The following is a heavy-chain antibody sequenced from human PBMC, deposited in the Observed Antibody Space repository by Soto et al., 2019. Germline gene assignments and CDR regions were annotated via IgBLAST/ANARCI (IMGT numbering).Heavy chain of an antibody. J-gene: IGHJ6*02. CDR1: GFTFSSYG. CDR2: IWYDGSNK. V-gene: IGHV3-33*01. Sequence: PGGSLRLSCAASGFTFSSYGMHWVRQAPGKGLEWVAVIWYDGSNKYYADSVKGRFTISRDNSKNTLYLQMNSLRAEDTAVYYCARDLPSSSSWPSGVSYYYYGMDVWGQGTTVTVSS. D-gene: IGHD6-13*01. CDR3: ARDLPSSSSWPSGVSYYYYGMDV.